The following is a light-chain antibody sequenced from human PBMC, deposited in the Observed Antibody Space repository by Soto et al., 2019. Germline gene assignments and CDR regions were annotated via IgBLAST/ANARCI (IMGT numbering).Light chain of an antibody. CDR1: QSLLHSNGYKY. CDR3: MQALQTPAT. CDR2: LGS. Sequence: DIVMTQSPLSLPVTPGEPASISCRSSQSLLHSNGYKYLDWYLQKPGQSPQLLIYLGSNRASGVPDRFSGGGSGTDFTLKISRVEAEDVGVYYCMQALQTPATFGQGTKVEIK. J-gene: IGKJ1*01. V-gene: IGKV2-28*01.